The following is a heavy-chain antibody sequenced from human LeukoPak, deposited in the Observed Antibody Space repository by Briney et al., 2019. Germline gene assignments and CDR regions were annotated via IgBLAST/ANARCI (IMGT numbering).Heavy chain of an antibody. V-gene: IGHV3-53*01. CDR1: GFTVSDNY. CDR2: IYYGNSGSP. J-gene: IGHJ2*01. CDR3: ARELEFSRYWYFDG. D-gene: IGHD3-3*02. Sequence: GGSLRLSCAASGFTVSDNYMNWVRHAPRKGLEWASDIYYGNSGSPYYPHSVKGRLTISRDNSNNTPYLHMHSLRGEDTAVYYWARELEFSRYWYFDGCGGG.